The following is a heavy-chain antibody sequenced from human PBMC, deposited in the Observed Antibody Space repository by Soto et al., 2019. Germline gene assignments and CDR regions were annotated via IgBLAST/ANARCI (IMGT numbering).Heavy chain of an antibody. CDR1: GFTFSSYA. J-gene: IGHJ4*02. CDR3: AKRPTDFWSGYWTSDY. D-gene: IGHD3-3*01. Sequence: GGSLRLSCTASGFTFSSYAMDWVRQAPGKGLEWLSAISGGGDASHYADSVKGRFTISRDNSKNTLFLQMSSLRAEDTAVYYCAKRPTDFWSGYWTSDYWGQGTLVTVS. CDR2: ISGGGDAS. V-gene: IGHV3-23*01.